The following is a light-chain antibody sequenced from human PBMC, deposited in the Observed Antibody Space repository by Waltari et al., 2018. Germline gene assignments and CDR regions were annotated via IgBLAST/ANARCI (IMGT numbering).Light chain of an antibody. CDR2: DVS. CDR3: QKYERLPAT. Sequence: IVLTQSPGPLSLSPGERATLSCRASQSIGRSLVWYQQKPGQAPWLLIYDVSRRATGIPDRFSGSGYGTDFSLTISRLEPEDFAVYYCQKYERLPATFGQGTTVEIK. J-gene: IGKJ1*01. V-gene: IGKV3-20*01. CDR1: QSIGRS.